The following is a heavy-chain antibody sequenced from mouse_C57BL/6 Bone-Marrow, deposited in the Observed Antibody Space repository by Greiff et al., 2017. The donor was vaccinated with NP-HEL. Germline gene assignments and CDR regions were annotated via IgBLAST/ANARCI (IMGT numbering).Heavy chain of an antibody. V-gene: IGHV1-55*01. Sequence: VQLQQPGAELVKPGASVKMSCKASGYTFTSYWITWVKQRPGQGLEWIGDIYPGSGSTNYNEKFKSKATLTVDTSSSTAYMQLSSLTSEDSAVYYCARREVVLLRYYFDYWGQGTTLTVSS. CDR3: ARREVVLLRYYFDY. D-gene: IGHD1-1*01. J-gene: IGHJ2*01. CDR2: IYPGSGST. CDR1: GYTFTSYW.